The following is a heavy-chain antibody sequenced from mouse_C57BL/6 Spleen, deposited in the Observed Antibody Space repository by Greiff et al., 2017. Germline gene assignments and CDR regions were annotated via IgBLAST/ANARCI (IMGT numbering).Heavy chain of an antibody. CDR1: GYSFTDYN. CDR3: AIAYYSNYVNFDY. J-gene: IGHJ2*01. V-gene: IGHV1-39*01. CDR2: INPNYGTT. Sequence: VQLKQSGPELVKPGASVKISCKASGYSFTDYNMNWVKQSNGKSLEWIGVINPNYGTTSYNQKFKGKATLTVDQSSSTAYMQLNSLTSEDSAVYYCAIAYYSNYVNFDYWGQGTTLTVSS. D-gene: IGHD2-5*01.